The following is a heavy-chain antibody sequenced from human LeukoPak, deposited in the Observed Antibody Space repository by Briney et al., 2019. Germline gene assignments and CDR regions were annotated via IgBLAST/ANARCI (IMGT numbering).Heavy chain of an antibody. D-gene: IGHD5-24*01. CDR2: IYGGGNI. Sequence: PGGSPRLSCAASGFTVSSNYMNWVRQAPGKGLGWVSVIYGGGNIYYADSVKGRFTISRDNSKNTLYLQMNSLRAEDTAVYYCARGAGYNYPYYFDYWGQGTLVTVSS. CDR1: GFTVSSNY. CDR3: ARGAGYNYPYYFDY. V-gene: IGHV3-53*01. J-gene: IGHJ4*02.